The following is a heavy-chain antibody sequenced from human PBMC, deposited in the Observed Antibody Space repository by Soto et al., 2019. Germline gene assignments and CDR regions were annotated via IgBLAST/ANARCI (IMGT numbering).Heavy chain of an antibody. V-gene: IGHV1-69*05. CDR3: ARARDYDLLTAREYALDV. D-gene: IGHD3-9*01. Sequence: QVQLVQSGAEVKKPGSSVRVSCKVSGGSFRNYGITWVRRAPGQGLEWMGGIMPIFGTANYAQKFQGRVTITSDELTSTARLELSGLRSDDTAVYFCARARDYDLLTAREYALDVWGQGTTVTVS. J-gene: IGHJ6*02. CDR2: IMPIFGTA. CDR1: GGSFRNYG.